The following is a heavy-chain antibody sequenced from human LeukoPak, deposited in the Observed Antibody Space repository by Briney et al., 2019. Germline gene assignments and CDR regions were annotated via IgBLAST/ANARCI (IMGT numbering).Heavy chain of an antibody. V-gene: IGHV3-23*01. J-gene: IGHJ4*02. Sequence: GGSLRLSCAASGFTFSSYAMSWVRQAPGKGLEWVSAISGSGGSTYYADSVKGRFTISRDNSKNTLYLQMNSLRAEDTAVYYCAKWPYGSGSGPSGYWGQGTLVTVSS. CDR3: AKWPYGSGSGPSGY. CDR1: GFTFSSYA. CDR2: ISGSGGST. D-gene: IGHD3-10*01.